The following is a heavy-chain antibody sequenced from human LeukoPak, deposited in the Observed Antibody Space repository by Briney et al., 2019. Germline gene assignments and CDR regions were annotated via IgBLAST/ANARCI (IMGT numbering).Heavy chain of an antibody. CDR1: GYTFTSYA. Sequence: GASVKVSCKASGYTFTSYAMHWVRQAPGQRLEWMGWINAGNGNTKYSQKFQGRVTITRDTSASTAYMELSSLRSEDTAVYYCARDRSIAAKRGPLDYWGQGTLVTVSS. D-gene: IGHD6-6*01. V-gene: IGHV1-3*01. J-gene: IGHJ4*02. CDR2: INAGNGNT. CDR3: ARDRSIAAKRGPLDY.